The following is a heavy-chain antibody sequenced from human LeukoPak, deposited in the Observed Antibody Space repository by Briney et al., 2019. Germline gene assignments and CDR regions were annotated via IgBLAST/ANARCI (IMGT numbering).Heavy chain of an antibody. V-gene: IGHV4-34*01. CDR3: ASNRWLQPFDY. Sequence: PSETLSLTCAVSGGSFSGYYWSWIRQPPGKGLEWIGEINHSGSTNYNPSLKSRVTISVDTSKNKFSLKLSSVTAADTAVYYCASNRWLQPFDYWGQGTLVTVSS. CDR2: INHSGST. CDR1: GGSFSGYY. J-gene: IGHJ4*02. D-gene: IGHD5-24*01.